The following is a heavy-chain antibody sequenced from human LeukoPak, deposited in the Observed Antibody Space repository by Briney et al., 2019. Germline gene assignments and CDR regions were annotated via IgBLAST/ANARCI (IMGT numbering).Heavy chain of an antibody. CDR3: AKRTPRYLEDAFDI. D-gene: IGHD1-20*01. CDR1: GFTFSDYA. Sequence: PGGSLRLSCAGSGFTFSDYAMSWVRQAPGKGLEWVSAISGSGNTYYADSVKGRFTVSRGNSKNTLYLQMNSLRAEDTAVFYCAKRTPRYLEDAFDIWGQGTMVTVSS. CDR2: ISGSGNT. J-gene: IGHJ3*02. V-gene: IGHV3-23*01.